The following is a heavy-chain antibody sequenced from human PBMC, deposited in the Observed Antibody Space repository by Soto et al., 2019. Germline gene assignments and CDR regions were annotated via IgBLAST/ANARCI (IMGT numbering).Heavy chain of an antibody. CDR3: ARQRPTDGRWEFANYYGMDV. CDR2: ISHSGST. Sequence: ASETLSLTCAVSGDSINISHWWNWVRQPPGKGLEWIGQISHSGSTNYNPSLTSRVNKSVDKSKNHFSLKLTSVTAADTAVYYCARQRPTDGRWEFANYYGMDVWGQGTPVTVSS. V-gene: IGHV4-4*02. J-gene: IGHJ6*02. CDR1: GDSINISHW. D-gene: IGHD1-26*01.